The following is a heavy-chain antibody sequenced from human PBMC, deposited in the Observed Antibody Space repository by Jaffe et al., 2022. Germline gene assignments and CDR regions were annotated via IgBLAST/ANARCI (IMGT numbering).Heavy chain of an antibody. D-gene: IGHD3-3*01. CDR3: AKDHDFWSGYPNDPTLFDY. CDR2: ISGSGGST. J-gene: IGHJ4*02. V-gene: IGHV3-23*01. CDR1: GFTFSSYA. Sequence: EVQLLESGGGLVQPGGSLRLSCAASGFTFSSYAMSWVRQAPGKGLEWVSAISGSGGSTYYADSVKGRFTISRDNSKNTLYLQMNSLRAEDTAVYYCAKDHDFWSGYPNDPTLFDYWGQGTLVTVSS.